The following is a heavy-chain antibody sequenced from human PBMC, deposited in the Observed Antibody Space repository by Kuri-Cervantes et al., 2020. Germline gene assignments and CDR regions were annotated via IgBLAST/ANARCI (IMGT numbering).Heavy chain of an antibody. D-gene: IGHD3-22*01. CDR2: IYYSGST. J-gene: IGHJ3*02. CDR3: AREGYSDAFDI. Sequence: LRLACDVFGSSISGGHYWSWIRQNPGKGLEWIGYIYYSGSTYYNPSLKSLVTISVDTSKIQFSLKLSSVTAADTAVYYCAREGYSDAFDIWGQGTMVTVSS. V-gene: IGHV4-31*01. CDR1: GSSISGGHY.